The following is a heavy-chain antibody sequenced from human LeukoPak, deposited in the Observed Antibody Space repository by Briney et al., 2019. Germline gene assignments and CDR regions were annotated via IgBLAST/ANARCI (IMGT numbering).Heavy chain of an antibody. CDR3: ARALGSPLDF. CDR1: GFTFSTSW. V-gene: IGHV3-74*01. D-gene: IGHD1-26*01. CDR2: LNDDGSIT. Sequence: GGSLRLSCAASGFTFSTSWMHWVRQSPGKGLVWVSRLNDDGSITTYADSVKGRFTISRDNAKNTVYLQMNSLSPEDTVVYYCARALGSPLDFWGQGTLVTVSS. J-gene: IGHJ4*02.